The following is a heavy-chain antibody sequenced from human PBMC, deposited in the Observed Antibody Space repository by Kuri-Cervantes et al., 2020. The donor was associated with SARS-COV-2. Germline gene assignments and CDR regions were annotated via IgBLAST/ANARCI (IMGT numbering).Heavy chain of an antibody. CDR1: GFTFGSYG. V-gene: IGHV3-30*18. CDR3: AKDRVGVQDF. Sequence: GGSLRLSCAASGFTFGSYGMHWVRQAPGKGLEWVAVISHDGKNKKCIASRKGRFTISRDNSQNTLYLHMKSLRSEDTAMYYCAKDRVGVQDFWGQGTLVTVSS. CDR2: ISHDGKNK. J-gene: IGHJ4*02. D-gene: IGHD2-21*01.